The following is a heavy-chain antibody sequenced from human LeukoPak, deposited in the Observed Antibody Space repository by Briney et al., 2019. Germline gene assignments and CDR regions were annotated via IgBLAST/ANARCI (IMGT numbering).Heavy chain of an antibody. CDR1: GGSFSGYY. Sequence: SETLSLTCAVYGGSFSGYYWSWIRQPPGKGLEWIGEINHSGSTNYNPSLKSRVTISVNTSKNQFSLKLSSVTAADTAVYYCARGLAFDYWGQGTLVTVSS. V-gene: IGHV4-34*01. J-gene: IGHJ4*02. CDR3: ARGLAFDY. CDR2: INHSGST.